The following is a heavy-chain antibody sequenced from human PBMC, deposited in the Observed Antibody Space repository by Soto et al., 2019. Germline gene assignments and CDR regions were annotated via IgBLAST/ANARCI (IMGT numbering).Heavy chain of an antibody. Sequence: QVQLVESGGGVVQPGRSLRLSCAASGFTFSSYAMHWVRQAPGKGLEWVAVISYDGSNKYYADSVKGRFTISRDNSKNXLXPQMNSLRAEDTAVYYCARDMILRFLEWTTVGYFDPWGQGTLVTVSS. CDR1: GFTFSSYA. J-gene: IGHJ5*02. CDR2: ISYDGSNK. CDR3: ARDMILRFLEWTTVGYFDP. V-gene: IGHV3-30-3*01. D-gene: IGHD3-3*01.